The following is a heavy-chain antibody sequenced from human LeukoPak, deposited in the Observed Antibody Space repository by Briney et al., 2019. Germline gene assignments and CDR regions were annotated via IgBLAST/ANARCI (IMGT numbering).Heavy chain of an antibody. CDR3: GKDLRGTVADYFDS. D-gene: IGHD6-19*01. CDR2: ISTSGGHT. J-gene: IGHJ4*02. V-gene: IGHV3-23*01. Sequence: GGSLRLSCAASGFAFTTYAMGWVRQAPGKGLEWVSGISTSGGHTYYAESVKGRFTVSRDNSKNTLYLEMNSLRAEDTALYYCGKDLRGTVADYFDSWGQGTPVTVSS. CDR1: GFAFTTYA.